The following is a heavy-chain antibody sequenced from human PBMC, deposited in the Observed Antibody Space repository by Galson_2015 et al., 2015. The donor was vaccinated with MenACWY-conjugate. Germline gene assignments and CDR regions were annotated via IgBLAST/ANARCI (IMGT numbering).Heavy chain of an antibody. Sequence: SVKVSCKAAGYSFTLYAMHWVRQAPGQGLEWMGWIKAGNGNTDYSQKFQDRVTFTRDISASTVYMELTSLRVEDTAVYYCARGASPLPGYLKRDWSDPWGQGTLVIVSS. D-gene: IGHD3-9*01. V-gene: IGHV1-3*01. CDR3: ARGASPLPGYLKRDWSDP. CDR2: IKAGNGNT. CDR1: GYSFTLYA. J-gene: IGHJ5*02.